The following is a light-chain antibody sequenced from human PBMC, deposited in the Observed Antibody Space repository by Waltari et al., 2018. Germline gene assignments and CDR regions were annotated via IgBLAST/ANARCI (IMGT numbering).Light chain of an antibody. J-gene: IGKJ3*01. CDR2: DAS. CDR1: KSISSW. Sequence: DIQMTQSPSTLSASVGDRVTITCRASKSISSWLAWYQQKQGKAPKLLIYDASSLESGVPSRFSGSGSGTEFTLTISSLQPDDFATYYCQQYNSYLFTFGPGTKVDIK. V-gene: IGKV1-5*01. CDR3: QQYNSYLFT.